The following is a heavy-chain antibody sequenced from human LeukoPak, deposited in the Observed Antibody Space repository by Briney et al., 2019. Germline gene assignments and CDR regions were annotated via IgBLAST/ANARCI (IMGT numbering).Heavy chain of an antibody. D-gene: IGHD5-24*01. J-gene: IGHJ4*02. Sequence: SETLSPTCTVSGGSVSSGSYYWSWIRQPPGKGLEWIGYIYYSGSTNNPSLKSRVTISVDTSKNQFSLKLSSVTAADTAVYYCARVQGDGYNLIDYWGQGTLVTVSS. V-gene: IGHV4-61*01. CDR3: ARVQGDGYNLIDY. CDR2: IYYSGST. CDR1: GGSVSSGSYY.